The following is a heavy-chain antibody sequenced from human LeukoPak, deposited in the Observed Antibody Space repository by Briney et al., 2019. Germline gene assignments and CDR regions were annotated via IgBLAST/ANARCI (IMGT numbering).Heavy chain of an antibody. CDR2: FDPEDGET. CDR1: GYSLTELS. D-gene: IGHD2-15*01. V-gene: IGHV1-24*01. CDR3: ARDLGSVTATDY. J-gene: IGHJ4*02. Sequence: ASVKVSCKVSGYSLTELSMHWVRQAPGKGLEWMGRFDPEDGETIYAQNFQARVTVTEDTSTDTAYMELSSLRSEDTAVYYCARDLGSVTATDYWGQGTLVTVSS.